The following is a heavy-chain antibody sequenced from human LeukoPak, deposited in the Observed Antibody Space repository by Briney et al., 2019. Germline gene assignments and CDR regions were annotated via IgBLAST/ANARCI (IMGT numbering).Heavy chain of an antibody. CDR3: ARECGTKDYFDY. CDR1: GFTFSSYG. CDR2: IWYDGSNK. Sequence: GGPLRLSCAASGFTFSSYGMHWVRQAPGKGLGGGADIWYDGSNKYYADSVKGRFTISRDNSKNTLYLQMNSLRAEDTAVYYCARECGTKDYFDYWGQGTLVTVSS. V-gene: IGHV3-33*01. D-gene: IGHD2-21*01. J-gene: IGHJ4*02.